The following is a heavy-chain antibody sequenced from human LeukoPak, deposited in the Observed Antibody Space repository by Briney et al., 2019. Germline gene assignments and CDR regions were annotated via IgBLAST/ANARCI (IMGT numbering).Heavy chain of an antibody. J-gene: IGHJ4*02. CDR1: GFTFSSYW. D-gene: IGHD6-13*01. Sequence: GGSLRLSCAASGFTFSSYWMSWVRQAPGKGLEWVANIKQDGSEKYYVDSVKGRFTISRDNAENSLYLQMNSLRAEDTAVYYCARDLTLNIAGGYYFDYWGQGTLVTVSS. V-gene: IGHV3-7*03. CDR3: ARDLTLNIAGGYYFDY. CDR2: IKQDGSEK.